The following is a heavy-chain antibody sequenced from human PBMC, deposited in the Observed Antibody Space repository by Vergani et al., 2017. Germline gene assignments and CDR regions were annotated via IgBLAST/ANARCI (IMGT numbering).Heavy chain of an antibody. J-gene: IGHJ5*02. CDR1: GFSFSSSW. CDR2: IYPGDSET. V-gene: IGHV5-51*01. Sequence: EVQLVQSGPEVKEPGDSLRISCKGSGFSFSSSWIGWVRQMPGKGLEWMGIIYPGDSETRYSPSFQGQVTISADRSKSSTYLPWTSLKASDTAVYYCARRQYVGSWVVSWFDPWGQGTLVTVSS. CDR3: ARRQYVGSWVVSWFDP. D-gene: IGHD2-21*01.